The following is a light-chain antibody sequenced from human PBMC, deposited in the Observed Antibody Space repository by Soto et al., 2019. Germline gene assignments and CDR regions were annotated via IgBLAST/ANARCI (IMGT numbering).Light chain of an antibody. CDR1: QSIDSF. Sequence: DIQVTQFPSSLSASVGDRVTITCRASQSIDSFLIWYQQRPGRAPKVLIYAPSSVQRGVPSRFSGSRSGTDFSLTLNTLQPEDFATYYCQQIYNAPFTFGQGTSMDI. CDR2: APS. CDR3: QQIYNAPFT. J-gene: IGKJ2*01. V-gene: IGKV1-39*01.